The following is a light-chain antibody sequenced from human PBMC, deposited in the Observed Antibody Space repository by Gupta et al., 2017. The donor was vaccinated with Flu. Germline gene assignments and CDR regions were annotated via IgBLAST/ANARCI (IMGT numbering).Light chain of an antibody. J-gene: IGLJ1*01. CDR3: STYSSTDSLYV. CDR1: NRDVGGYNN. V-gene: IGLV2-14*01. Sequence: ALSQPASVSGSPGKSTSISYTGTNRDVGGYNNVSWYQQHPGRAPKLMSYEVSHRPSGVSNRFSGSESANTASLTISGLQAADEADFYCSTYSSTDSLYVFGTGTKVTVL. CDR2: EVS.